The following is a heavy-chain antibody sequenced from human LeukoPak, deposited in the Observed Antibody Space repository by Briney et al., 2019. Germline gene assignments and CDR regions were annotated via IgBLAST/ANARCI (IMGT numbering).Heavy chain of an antibody. J-gene: IGHJ4*02. CDR3: AREPTSGSYFDY. V-gene: IGHV3-11*01. D-gene: IGHD1-26*01. CDR1: GFTFSDYY. CDR2: ISSSGSTI. Sequence: GGSLRLSCAASGFTFSDYYMSWIRQAPGKGLEWVSYISSSGSTIYYADSAKGRFTISRDNAKNSLYLQMNSLRAEDTAVYYCAREPTSGSYFDYWGQGTLVTVSS.